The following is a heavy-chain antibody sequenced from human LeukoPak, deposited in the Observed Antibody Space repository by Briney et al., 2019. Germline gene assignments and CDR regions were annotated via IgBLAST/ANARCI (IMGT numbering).Heavy chain of an antibody. V-gene: IGHV3-23*01. J-gene: IGHJ4*02. D-gene: IGHD3-10*01. CDR2: IIGNGGST. CDR3: ANRRGANFDY. CDR1: GFSFSTYA. Sequence: GGSLRLSCAASGFSFSTYAMSWVRQAPGKGLEWVSTIIGNGGSTGYADSVKGRFTISRDNSKNTLYLQMNSLSAEDTAVYNCANRRGANFDYWGQGTLVTVSS.